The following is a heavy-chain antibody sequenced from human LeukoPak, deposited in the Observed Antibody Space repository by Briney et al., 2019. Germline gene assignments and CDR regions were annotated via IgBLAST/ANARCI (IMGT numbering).Heavy chain of an antibody. Sequence: ASVKVSCKASGYTFTSYAMHWVRQAPGQRLGWMGWINAGNGNTKYSQKFQGRVTITRDTSASTAYMELSSLRSEDTAVYYCARVQSAYCSSTSCYGGYFDYWGQGTLVTVSS. D-gene: IGHD2-2*01. CDR1: GYTFTSYA. CDR3: ARVQSAYCSSTSCYGGYFDY. J-gene: IGHJ4*02. V-gene: IGHV1-3*01. CDR2: INAGNGNT.